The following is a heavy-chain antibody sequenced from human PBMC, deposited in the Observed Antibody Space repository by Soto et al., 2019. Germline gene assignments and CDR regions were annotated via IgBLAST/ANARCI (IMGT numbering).Heavy chain of an antibody. Sequence: SETLSLTCTVSGASISSYYWSWIRQPPGKGLEWIGYIYHSGRTNHNPSLKSRVTISVDTSKNQFSLTLNSVTAADTATYYCARGGISHWAYFYYMDVWDRGTTVTVSS. CDR2: IYHSGRT. CDR3: ARGGISHWAYFYYMDV. D-gene: IGHD2-21*01. CDR1: GASISSYY. J-gene: IGHJ6*03. V-gene: IGHV4-59*12.